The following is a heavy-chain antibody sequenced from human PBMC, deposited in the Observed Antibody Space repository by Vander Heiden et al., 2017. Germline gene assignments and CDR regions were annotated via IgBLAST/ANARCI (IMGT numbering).Heavy chain of an antibody. V-gene: IGHV3-30-3*01. CDR2: ISYDGSNK. CDR1: GFPFSSYA. D-gene: IGHD3-10*01. Sequence: QVQLVEFGGGVVQPGRSLRLSWAASGFPFSSYAMHWVRQAPGKGLEWVAVISYDGSNKYYADAVKGRFTISRDNSKNTLYLQMNSLRAEDTAVYYCARAWCGELLLEIDYWGQGTLVTVSS. CDR3: ARAWCGELLLEIDY. J-gene: IGHJ4*02.